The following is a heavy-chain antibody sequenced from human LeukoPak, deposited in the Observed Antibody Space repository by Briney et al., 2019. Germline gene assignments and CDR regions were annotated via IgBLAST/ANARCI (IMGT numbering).Heavy chain of an antibody. CDR1: GYSFTSYW. D-gene: IGHD1-26*01. Sequence: GESLKISCKGSGYSFTSYWIGWVRQMPGKGLEWIGIIYPGDSDTRYSPSFQGQVTISVDKSINTAYLQWSSLQASDTAMYYCGMSGDRVPLQDDVFDVWGQGTMVTVST. J-gene: IGHJ3*01. CDR2: IYPGDSDT. V-gene: IGHV5-51*01. CDR3: GMSGDRVPLQDDVFDV.